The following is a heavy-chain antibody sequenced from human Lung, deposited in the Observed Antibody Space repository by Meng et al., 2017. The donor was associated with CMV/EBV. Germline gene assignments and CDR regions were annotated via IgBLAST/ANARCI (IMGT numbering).Heavy chain of an antibody. J-gene: IGHJ4*02. CDR3: ARGILGGYYDSRGYVIDF. CDR2: LHSDGFT. V-gene: IGHV3-66*02. CDR1: GFTVSSNY. D-gene: IGHD3-22*01. Sequence: GGSLRLXXAASGFTVSSNYMSWVRQAPGKGLEWISVLHSDGFTKYADSVKGRFTISRDNPKNTLYLEMSSLRTEDTAVYYCARGILGGYYDSRGYVIDFWGQGTXVTVSS.